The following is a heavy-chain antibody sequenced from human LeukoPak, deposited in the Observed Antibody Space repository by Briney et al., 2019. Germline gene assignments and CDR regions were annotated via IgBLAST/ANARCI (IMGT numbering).Heavy chain of an antibody. CDR2: ISSSSSYI. CDR1: DFSFITYA. D-gene: IGHD3-10*01. V-gene: IGHV3-21*01. Sequence: GGSLRLSCAASDFSFITYAMSWVRQAPGKGLEWVSSISSSSSYIYYADSVKGRFTISRDNAKNSLYLQMNSLRVEDTAVYYCARERFHGSGAPKFDYWGQGVLVTVSS. J-gene: IGHJ4*02. CDR3: ARERFHGSGAPKFDY.